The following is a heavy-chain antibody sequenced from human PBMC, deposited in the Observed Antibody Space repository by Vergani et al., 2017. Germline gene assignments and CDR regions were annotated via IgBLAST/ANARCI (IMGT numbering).Heavy chain of an antibody. CDR2: IDWDDDK. J-gene: IGHJ3*02. V-gene: IGHV2-70*01. CDR3: ARIRHSSSWYGAFDI. Sequence: QVTLRESGPALVKPTQTLTLTCTFSGFSLSTSGMCVSWIRQPPGKALEWLALIDWDDDKYYSTSLKTRLTISKDTSKNQVVLTMTNMDPVDTATYYCARIRHSSSWYGAFDIWGQGTMVTGSS. CDR1: GFSLSTSGMC. D-gene: IGHD6-13*01.